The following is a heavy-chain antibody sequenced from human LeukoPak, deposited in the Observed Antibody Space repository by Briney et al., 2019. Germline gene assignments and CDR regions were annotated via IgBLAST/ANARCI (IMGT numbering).Heavy chain of an antibody. V-gene: IGHV4-59*01. D-gene: IGHD1-14*01. CDR2: IYYSGST. Sequence: SETLSLTCTVSGGSISSYYWSWIRQPPGKGLEWIGYIYYSGSTNYNPSLKSRVTISVDTSKNQFSLKLSSVTAADTAVYYCASDRSPTDYWGQGTLVTVSS. J-gene: IGHJ4*02. CDR1: GGSISSYY. CDR3: ASDRSPTDY.